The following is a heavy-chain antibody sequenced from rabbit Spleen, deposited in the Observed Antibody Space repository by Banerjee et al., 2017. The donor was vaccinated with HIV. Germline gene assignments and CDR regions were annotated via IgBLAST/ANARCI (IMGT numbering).Heavy chain of an antibody. D-gene: IGHD4-1*01. CDR3: ARAIVPWLGLTRLDL. CDR1: GIDFTNYY. J-gene: IGHJ3*01. CDR2: IYVARGTT. Sequence: QLTETGGGLVQPGGSLTLSCKASGIDFTNYYITWVRQAPGKGLEWIGIIYVARGTTDYASWVNGQFTISSDNAQSTVDLKMTSLTAADTATYFCARAIVPWLGLTRLDLWGPGDPGHRL. V-gene: IGHV1S7*01.